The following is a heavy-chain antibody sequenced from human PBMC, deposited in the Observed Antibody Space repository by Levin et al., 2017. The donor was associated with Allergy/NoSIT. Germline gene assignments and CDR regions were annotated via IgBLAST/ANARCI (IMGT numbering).Heavy chain of an antibody. D-gene: IGHD3-16*02. CDR3: AKDPGGGRYVWGSYRHDVFDI. Sequence: GGSLRLSCVASGFTFRSYAMSWVRQAPGKGLEWVSGISGSGGSTYYADSVKGRFTISRDNSKNTLYLQMNSLRAEDTAVYYCAKDPGGGRYVWGSYRHDVFDIWGQGTMVTVSS. CDR1: GFTFRSYA. CDR2: ISGSGGST. J-gene: IGHJ3*02. V-gene: IGHV3-23*01.